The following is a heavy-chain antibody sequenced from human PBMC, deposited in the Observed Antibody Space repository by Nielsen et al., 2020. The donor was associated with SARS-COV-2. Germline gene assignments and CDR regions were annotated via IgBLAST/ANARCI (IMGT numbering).Heavy chain of an antibody. CDR1: GFTFSSYA. Sequence: GESLKISCAASGFTFSSYAMHWVRQAPGKGLEWISYISSGGTIYYADSVKGRFTISRDNAKNSLYLQMSSLRAEDTAVYYCARNRGEIDYWGQGTLVTVSS. CDR3: ARNRGEIDY. D-gene: IGHD3-16*01. J-gene: IGHJ4*01. V-gene: IGHV3-48*01. CDR2: ISSGGTI.